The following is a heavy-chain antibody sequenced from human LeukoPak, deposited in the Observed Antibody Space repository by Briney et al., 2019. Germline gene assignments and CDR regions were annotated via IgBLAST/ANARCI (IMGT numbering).Heavy chain of an antibody. D-gene: IGHD3-22*01. CDR3: ARAPRGDYYDSRGYLDY. J-gene: IGHJ4*02. CDR2: IYSGGST. CDR1: GFTVSSNY. V-gene: IGHV3-66*01. Sequence: GGSLRLSCAASGFTVSSNYMSWVRQAPGKGLEWVSVIYSGGSTYYADSVKGRFTISRDNSKNTLYLQMNSLRAEDTAVYYCARAPRGDYYDSRGYLDYWGQGTLVTVSS.